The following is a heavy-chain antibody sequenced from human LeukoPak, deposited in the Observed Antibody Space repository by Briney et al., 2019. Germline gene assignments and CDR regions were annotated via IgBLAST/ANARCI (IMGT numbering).Heavy chain of an antibody. D-gene: IGHD3-16*01. CDR2: IYPGDSDT. CDR1: GYIFSSYY. Sequence: GESLKISCQGSGYIFSSYYIGWARQMPGKGLEWMGIIYPGDSDTRYSPSFQGQVTMSADTSSRTAYLQWSSLKASDTAMYYCARRGGRGPDDAFDIWGQGTMVTVSS. V-gene: IGHV5-51*01. CDR3: ARRGGRGPDDAFDI. J-gene: IGHJ3*02.